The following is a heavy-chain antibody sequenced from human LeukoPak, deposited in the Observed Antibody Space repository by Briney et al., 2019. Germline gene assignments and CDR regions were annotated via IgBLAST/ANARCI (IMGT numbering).Heavy chain of an antibody. CDR1: GYTFSDYY. D-gene: IGHD3-16*02. CDR3: ARDNSVGDIAWWFDP. J-gene: IGHJ5*02. CDR2: INPNSGDT. V-gene: IGHV1-2*02. Sequence: ASVKVSCKTSGYTFSDYYIHWIRQAPGQGLEWVGWINPNSGDTDYAQKFQGRVTVTRDTSISTAYMELGRLRSDDTAVYYCARDNSVGDIAWWFDPWGQGTLVTVSS.